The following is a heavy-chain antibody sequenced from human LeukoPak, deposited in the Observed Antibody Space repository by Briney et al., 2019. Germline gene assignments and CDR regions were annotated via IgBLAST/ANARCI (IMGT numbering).Heavy chain of an antibody. CDR2: ISGSGGST. CDR1: EFTFSSYA. V-gene: IGHV3-23*01. J-gene: IGHJ4*02. D-gene: IGHD3-3*01. Sequence: TGGSLRLSCAASEFTFSSYAMSWVRQAPGKGLEWVSAISGSGGSTYYADSVKGRFTISRDNSKNTLYLQMNSLRAEDTAVYYCAKTYYDFWSGYSYYFDYWGQGTLVTVSS. CDR3: AKTYYDFWSGYSYYFDY.